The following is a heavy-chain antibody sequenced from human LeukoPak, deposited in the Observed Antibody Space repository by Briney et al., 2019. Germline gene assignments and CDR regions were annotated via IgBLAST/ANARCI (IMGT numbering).Heavy chain of an antibody. CDR2: INPNSGGT. J-gene: IGHJ4*02. CDR1: GYTFTRYY. V-gene: IGHV1-2*02. Sequence: ASVTVSCKPSGYTFTRYYMLWVRQAPGQGLEWMGWINPNSGGTNYAQKFQGRVTMTRDTSISTAYMELSRLRSDDTAVYYCARGLVRWLQITGGYFDYWGQGTLVTVSS. CDR3: ARGLVRWLQITGGYFDY. D-gene: IGHD5-24*01.